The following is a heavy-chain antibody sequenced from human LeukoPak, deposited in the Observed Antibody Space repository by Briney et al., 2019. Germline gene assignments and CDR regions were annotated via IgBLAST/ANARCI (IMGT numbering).Heavy chain of an antibody. D-gene: IGHD3-22*01. CDR1: GYTFTSYA. Sequence: SVKVSCKASGYTFTSYAMNWVRQAPGQGLEWMGGIIPIFGTANYAQKFQGRVTITADESTSTAYMELSSLRSEDTAVYYCARSLTPLHYYDSSGYYPWGQGTLVTVSS. V-gene: IGHV1-69*13. CDR2: IIPIFGTA. CDR3: ARSLTPLHYYDSSGYYP. J-gene: IGHJ5*02.